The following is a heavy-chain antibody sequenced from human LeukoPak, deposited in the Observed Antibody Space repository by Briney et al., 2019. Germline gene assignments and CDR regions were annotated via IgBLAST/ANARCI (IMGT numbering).Heavy chain of an antibody. CDR2: IYHSGST. J-gene: IGHJ5*02. CDR1: GGSISSGGYS. Sequence: SQTPSLTCAVSGGSISSGGYSWSWIRQPPGKGLEWIGYIYHSGSTYYNPSLKSRVTISVDRSKNQFSLKLSSVTAADTAVYYCARDVGGYSYGYNWFDPWGQGTLVTVSS. D-gene: IGHD5-18*01. CDR3: ARDVGGYSYGYNWFDP. V-gene: IGHV4-30-2*01.